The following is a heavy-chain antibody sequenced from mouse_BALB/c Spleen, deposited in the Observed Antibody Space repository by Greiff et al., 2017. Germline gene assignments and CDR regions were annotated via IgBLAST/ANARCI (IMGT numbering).Heavy chain of an antibody. CDR2: ILPGSGST. J-gene: IGHJ3*01. Sequence: VQLQQSGAELMKPGASVKISCKATGYTFSSYWIEWVKQRPGHGLEWIGEILPGSGSTNYNEKFKGKATFTADTSSNTAYMQLSSLTSEDSAVYYCARSPPRYGSSPAWFAYWGQGTLVTVSA. CDR1: GYTFSSYW. CDR3: ARSPPRYGSSPAWFAY. V-gene: IGHV1-9*01. D-gene: IGHD1-1*01.